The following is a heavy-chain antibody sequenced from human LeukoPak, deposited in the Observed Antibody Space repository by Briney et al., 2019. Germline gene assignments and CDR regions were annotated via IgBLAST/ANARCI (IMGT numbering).Heavy chain of an antibody. V-gene: IGHV3-23*01. CDR2: ISGSGGST. CDR3: AKYSSSSKGSDY. D-gene: IGHD6-6*01. CDR1: GFTFSSYA. J-gene: IGHJ4*02. Sequence: GGSLRLSWAASGFTFSSYAMSWVRQAPGKGLEWVSAISGSGGSTYYADSVKGRFTISRDNSKNTLYLQMNSLRAEDTAVYYCAKYSSSSKGSDYWGQGTLVTVSS.